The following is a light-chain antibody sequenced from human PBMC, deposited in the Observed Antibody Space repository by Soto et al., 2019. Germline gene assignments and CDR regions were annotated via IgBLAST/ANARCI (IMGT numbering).Light chain of an antibody. J-gene: IGKJ4*01. CDR2: DAS. CDR3: QQRSNWLT. Sequence: EIVLTQSPTTLSLSPGERAPLSCRASQSVSSYLAWYQQKPGQAPRLLIYDASNRATGIPARFSGSRSGTDFTLTISSLEPEDFAVYYCQQRSNWLTFGGGTKVEIK. V-gene: IGKV3-11*01. CDR1: QSVSSY.